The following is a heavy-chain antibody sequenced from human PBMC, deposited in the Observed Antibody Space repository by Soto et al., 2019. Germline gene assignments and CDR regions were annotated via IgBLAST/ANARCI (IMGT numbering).Heavy chain of an antibody. CDR2: ISYDGSEE. J-gene: IGHJ6*04. V-gene: IGHV3-30-3*01. D-gene: IGHD1-1*01. Sequence: QVQLVESGGGVVQPGKSLRLSCAASGFTFSSFAMHWVRQAPGRGLEWVTLISYDGSEEYYADSVKGRFTISRDDSQNTVHLQMNSLRTEDTAVYYCAREDVNGLDHHYYYGTDLWGKGTTVTVSS. CDR1: GFTFSSFA. CDR3: AREDVNGLDHHYYYGTDL.